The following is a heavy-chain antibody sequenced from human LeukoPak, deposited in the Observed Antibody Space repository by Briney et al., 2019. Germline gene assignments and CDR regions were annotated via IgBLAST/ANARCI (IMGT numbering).Heavy chain of an antibody. CDR2: IIPMAGTP. CDR3: ARAPEGGIYGSGVCEV. Sequence: GASVKVSCKAYGGTFSSYGINWLRQAPGQRLQWMGGIIPMAGTPNYAQKFQGRVTITADESTRTAYMELSRLRSEDTAVYYCARAPEGGIYGSGVCEVWGQGTVVTVSS. D-gene: IGHD3-10*01. J-gene: IGHJ3*01. CDR1: GGTFSSYG. V-gene: IGHV1-69*13.